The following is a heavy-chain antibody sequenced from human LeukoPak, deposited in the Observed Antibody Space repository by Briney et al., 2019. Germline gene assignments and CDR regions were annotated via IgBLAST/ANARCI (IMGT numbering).Heavy chain of an antibody. CDR1: GFTFSSYS. V-gene: IGHV3-21*01. CDR2: ISSSSSYI. D-gene: IGHD3-9*01. CDR3: ARDKEEELVPDY. Sequence: GGSLRLSCAASGFTFSSYSMNWVRQAPGKGLGWVSSISSSSSYIYYADSVKGRFTVSRDNAKNSLYLQMNSLRAEDTAVYYYARDKEEELVPDYWGQGTLVTVSS. J-gene: IGHJ4*02.